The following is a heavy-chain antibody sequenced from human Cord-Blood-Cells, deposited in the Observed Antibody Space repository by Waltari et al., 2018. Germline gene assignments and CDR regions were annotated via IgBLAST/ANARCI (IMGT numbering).Heavy chain of an antibody. CDR1: GFTFSSYG. CDR3: AKNVPPYSSSYYYYGVDV. Sequence: QVQLVESGGGVVQPGRSLRLSCAASGFTFSSYGMHWVRQAPGKGLEWVAVISYDGSNKYYADSVKGRFTISRDNSKNTLYLQMNSLRAEDTAVYYCAKNVPPYSSSYYYYGVDVWGQGTTVTVSS. V-gene: IGHV3-30*18. CDR2: ISYDGSNK. J-gene: IGHJ6*02. D-gene: IGHD6-6*01.